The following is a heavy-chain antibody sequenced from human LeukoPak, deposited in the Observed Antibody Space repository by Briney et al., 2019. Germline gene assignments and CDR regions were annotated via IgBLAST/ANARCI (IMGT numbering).Heavy chain of an antibody. CDR3: ARDVPVVAAPNDYYGMDV. Sequence: SETLSLTCTVSGYSISSGYYWGWIRQPPGKGLEWIGSIYHSGSTYYNPSLKSRVTISVDTSKNQFSLKLSSVTAADTAVYYCARDVPVVAAPNDYYGMDVWGQGTTVTVSS. D-gene: IGHD2-15*01. CDR2: IYHSGST. CDR1: GYSISSGYY. J-gene: IGHJ6*02. V-gene: IGHV4-38-2*02.